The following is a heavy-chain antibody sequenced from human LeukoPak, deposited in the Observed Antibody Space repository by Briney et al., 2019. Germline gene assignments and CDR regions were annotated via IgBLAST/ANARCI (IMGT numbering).Heavy chain of an antibody. CDR3: ARGYCSSTSCTRARFDP. J-gene: IGHJ5*02. CDR2: INPNSGGT. V-gene: IGHV1-2*02. CDR1: GYTFTGYY. D-gene: IGHD2-2*01. Sequence: GASVKVSCKASGYTFTGYYMHWVRQAPGQGLEWMGWINPNSGGTNYAQKFQGRVTMTRDTSISTAYMELSRLRSDDTAVYYCARGYCSSTSCTRARFDPWGQGTLVTVSS.